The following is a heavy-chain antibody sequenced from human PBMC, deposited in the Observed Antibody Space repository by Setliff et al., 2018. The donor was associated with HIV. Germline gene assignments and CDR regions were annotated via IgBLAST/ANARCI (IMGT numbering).Heavy chain of an antibody. V-gene: IGHV4-4*08. CDR3: AREECTSWPRVHY. J-gene: IGHJ4*02. D-gene: IGHD6-13*01. Sequence: PSETLSLTCTVSRASISSNYWAWLRQSPEKGLEYIGYIYNSDSTAYNPSLKSRVTMSLDTSKNQFSLELTSLIAADTAVYYCAREECTSWPRVHYWGQGALVTVSS. CDR2: IYNSDST. CDR1: RASISSNY.